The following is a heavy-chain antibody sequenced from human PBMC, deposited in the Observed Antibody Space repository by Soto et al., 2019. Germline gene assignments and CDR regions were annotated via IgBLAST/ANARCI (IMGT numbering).Heavy chain of an antibody. Sequence: EVQLVESGGGLVKPGGSLRLSCAASGFTFSSYSMNWVRQAPGKGLEWVSSISSSSSYIYYAASVKGRFTISRDNAKNSLYLQMTGLRAEDTAVYYCARDSGSPYDFWSGPLDYWGQGTLVTVSS. CDR1: GFTFSSYS. V-gene: IGHV3-21*01. J-gene: IGHJ4*02. D-gene: IGHD3-3*01. CDR3: ARDSGSPYDFWSGPLDY. CDR2: ISSSSSYI.